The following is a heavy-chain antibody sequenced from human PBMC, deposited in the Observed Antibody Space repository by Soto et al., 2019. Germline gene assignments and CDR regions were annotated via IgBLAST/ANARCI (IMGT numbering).Heavy chain of an antibody. D-gene: IGHD4-17*01. Sequence: PGGSLRLSCVGAGFTFSDSAMSWVRQAPGKGLEWVSAISGSGGRTYYADSVEGRFTISRDNSKNTLYLQMSALTAGDAAVYYCARLNSGDYGLDYFAYWGHGTLVTVSS. V-gene: IGHV3-23*01. CDR3: ARLNSGDYGLDYFAY. J-gene: IGHJ4*01. CDR2: ISGSGGRT. CDR1: GFTFSDSA.